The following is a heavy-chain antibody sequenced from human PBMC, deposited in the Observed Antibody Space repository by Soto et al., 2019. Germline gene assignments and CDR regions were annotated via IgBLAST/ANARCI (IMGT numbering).Heavy chain of an antibody. D-gene: IGHD3-9*01. J-gene: IGHJ4*02. CDR1: GGSFSGYY. CDR3: ARGHRGRITISH. CDR2: INHSGST. V-gene: IGHV4-34*01. Sequence: SETLSLTCAVYGGSFSGYYWSWIRQPPGKGLEWIGEINHSGSTNYNPSLKSRVTISVDTSKNQFSLKLSSVTAADTAVYYCARGHRGRITISHWGQGNLVTVSS.